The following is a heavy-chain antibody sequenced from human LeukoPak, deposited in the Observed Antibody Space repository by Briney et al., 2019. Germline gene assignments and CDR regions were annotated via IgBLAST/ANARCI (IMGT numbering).Heavy chain of an antibody. V-gene: IGHV4-61*02. CDR2: IYTSGST. Sequence: SETLSLTCTVSVGSLSSGSYYWSWIRQPAGKGLEWIGRIYTSGSTNYNPSLKSRVTISVDTSKNQFSLKLSSVTAADTAVYYCAREDPGDGYNSDYFDYWGQGTLVTVSS. D-gene: IGHD5-24*01. CDR3: AREDPGDGYNSDYFDY. J-gene: IGHJ4*02. CDR1: VGSLSSGSYY.